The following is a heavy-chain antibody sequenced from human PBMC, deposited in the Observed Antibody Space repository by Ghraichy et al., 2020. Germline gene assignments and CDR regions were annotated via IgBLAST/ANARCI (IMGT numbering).Heavy chain of an antibody. CDR3: AKDKGDYYDSSGFLGYYYGMDV. D-gene: IGHD3-22*01. CDR2: IRYDGSNK. Sequence: LSLTCAASGFTFSSYGMHWVRQAPGKGLEWVAFIRYDGSNKYYADSVKGRFTISRDNSKNTLYLQMNSLRAEDTAVYYCAKDKGDYYDSSGFLGYYYGMDVWGQGTTVTVSS. V-gene: IGHV3-30*02. J-gene: IGHJ6*02. CDR1: GFTFSSYG.